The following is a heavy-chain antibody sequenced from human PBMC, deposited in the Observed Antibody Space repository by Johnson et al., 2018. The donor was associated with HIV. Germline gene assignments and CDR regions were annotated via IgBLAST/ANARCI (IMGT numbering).Heavy chain of an antibody. V-gene: IGHV3-23*04. CDR2: ISYSGSST. Sequence: VQLVESGGGLVQPGRSLRLSCAASGFTFSSYAMSWVRQAPGKGLEWVSAISYSGSSTYYADSVKGRFTISRDNSRSTVYLHMVNLRADDTALYYCAREISRYYYDYAACDLWGQGTTVTVSS. J-gene: IGHJ3*01. D-gene: IGHD3-22*01. CDR1: GFTFSSYA. CDR3: AREISRYYYDYAACDL.